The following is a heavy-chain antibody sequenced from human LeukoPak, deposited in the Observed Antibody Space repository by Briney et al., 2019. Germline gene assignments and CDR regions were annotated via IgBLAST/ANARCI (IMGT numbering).Heavy chain of an antibody. D-gene: IGHD2-2*01. J-gene: IGHJ4*02. CDR2: ISGSGGST. Sequence: GGSLRLSCAASGFTFSSYAMSRVRQAPGKGLEWVSAISGSGGSTYYADSVKGRFTISRDNSKNTLYLQMNSLRAEDTAVYYCAKSRRIVVVPAAVDYWGQGTLVTVSS. CDR1: GFTFSSYA. V-gene: IGHV3-23*01. CDR3: AKSRRIVVVPAAVDY.